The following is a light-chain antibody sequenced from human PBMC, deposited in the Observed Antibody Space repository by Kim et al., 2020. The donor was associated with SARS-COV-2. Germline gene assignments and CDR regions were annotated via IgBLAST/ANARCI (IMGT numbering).Light chain of an antibody. Sequence: DIQMTQSPSSLSASVGDRVTITCRASQSISSYLNWNQQKPGKAPKLLIYAASSLQSGVPSRFSGSGSGTDFTLTISSLQPEDFATYYCQQSYSTPFTFGGGTKLEI. CDR3: QQSYSTPFT. V-gene: IGKV1-39*01. J-gene: IGKJ4*01. CDR2: AAS. CDR1: QSISSY.